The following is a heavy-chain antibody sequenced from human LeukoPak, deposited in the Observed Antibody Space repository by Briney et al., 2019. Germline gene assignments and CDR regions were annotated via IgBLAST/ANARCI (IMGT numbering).Heavy chain of an antibody. CDR1: GFTFSSYA. D-gene: IGHD3-10*01. J-gene: IGHJ5*02. Sequence: GGSLRLSCAASGFTFSSYAMNWVRQAPGKGLEWVSSISNSGGSTNYADSVKGRFTISRDNSKNTLYLQMNSLRAEDTAVYYCASSYYGSGKPENWFDPWGQGTLVTVSS. V-gene: IGHV3-23*01. CDR3: ASSYYGSGKPENWFDP. CDR2: ISNSGGST.